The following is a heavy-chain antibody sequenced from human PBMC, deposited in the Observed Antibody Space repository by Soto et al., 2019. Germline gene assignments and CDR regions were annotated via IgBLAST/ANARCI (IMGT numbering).Heavy chain of an antibody. D-gene: IGHD4-17*01. CDR3: ARMTTVTTEFYYYYGMDV. V-gene: IGHV4-61*01. J-gene: IGHJ6*02. Sequence: QVQLQESGPGLVKPSETLSLTCTVSGGSVSSGSYYWSWIRQPPGKGLEWIGYIYYSGSTNYNPSLKRRVTLPEDTYKNRFSLKLSSVTAADTAVYYCARMTTVTTEFYYYYGMDVWGQGTTVTVSS. CDR2: IYYSGST. CDR1: GGSVSSGSYY.